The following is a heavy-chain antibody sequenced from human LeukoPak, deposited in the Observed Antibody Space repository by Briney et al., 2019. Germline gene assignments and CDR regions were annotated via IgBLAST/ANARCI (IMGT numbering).Heavy chain of an antibody. J-gene: IGHJ3*02. CDR1: GLSFSSFG. D-gene: IGHD3-22*01. Sequence: GGSLRLSCAASGLSFSSFGMSWVRQAPGKGLEWVSGISGSGGSTYYADSVKGRFTISRDNAKNTLYLEMNNLRAEDTALYYCPESDRVIRNPFDIWGEKTMVTLSS. CDR2: ISGSGGST. V-gene: IGHV3-23*01. CDR3: PESDRVIRNPFDI.